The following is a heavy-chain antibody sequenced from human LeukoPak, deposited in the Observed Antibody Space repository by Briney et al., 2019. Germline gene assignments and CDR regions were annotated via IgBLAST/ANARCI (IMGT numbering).Heavy chain of an antibody. J-gene: IGHJ4*02. Sequence: ASVKVSCKASGYTFTSYYMHWVRQAPGQGLEWMGIINPSGGSTSYAQKFQGRVTMTRDTSTSTVYMELSSLRSEDTAMYYCARQSDSSGYYGGVDYWGQGTLVTVSS. V-gene: IGHV1-46*01. CDR2: INPSGGST. CDR3: ARQSDSSGYYGGVDY. CDR1: GYTFTSYY. D-gene: IGHD3-22*01.